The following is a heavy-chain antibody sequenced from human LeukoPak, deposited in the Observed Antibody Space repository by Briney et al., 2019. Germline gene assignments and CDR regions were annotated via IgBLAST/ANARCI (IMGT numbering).Heavy chain of an antibody. J-gene: IGHJ4*02. CDR1: GFTFSSYW. CDR2: INSDGSSR. V-gene: IGHV3-74*01. CDR3: AREGGSGWTNDY. D-gene: IGHD6-19*01. Sequence: PGGSLRLSCAASGFTFSSYWMHWVRQAPGKGLVWVSRINSDGSSRSYADSVKGRFTISRDNAKNTLYLQMNSLRAEDTAVYYCAREGGSGWTNDYWGQGTLVTVSS.